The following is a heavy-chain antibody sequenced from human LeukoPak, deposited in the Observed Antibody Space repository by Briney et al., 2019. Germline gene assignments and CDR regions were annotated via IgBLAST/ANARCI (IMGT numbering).Heavy chain of an antibody. D-gene: IGHD2-2*01. CDR1: GGSFSGYY. CDR2: INHSGST. V-gene: IGHV4-34*01. CDR3: ARGIVVPAEGP. J-gene: IGHJ5*02. Sequence: SETLSLTCAVYGGSFSGYYWSWIRQPPGKGLEWIGEINHSGSTSYIPSLKSRVTISVDTSKNQFSLRLSSVTAADTAVYHCARGIVVPAEGPWGQGTLVTVSS.